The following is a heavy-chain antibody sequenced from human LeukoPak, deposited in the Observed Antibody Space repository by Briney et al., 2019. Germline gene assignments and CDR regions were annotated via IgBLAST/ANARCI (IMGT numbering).Heavy chain of an antibody. CDR1: GFAFSSYS. V-gene: IGHV3-21*01. J-gene: IGHJ4*02. CDR3: ARGIADYFDY. D-gene: IGHD6-13*01. Sequence: PGGSLRLSCAASGFAFSSYSMNWVRQAPGKGLEWVSSISSSSSYIYYADSVKGRFTISRDNAKNSLYLQMNSLRAEDTAVYYCARGIADYFDYWGQGTLVTVSS. CDR2: ISSSSSYI.